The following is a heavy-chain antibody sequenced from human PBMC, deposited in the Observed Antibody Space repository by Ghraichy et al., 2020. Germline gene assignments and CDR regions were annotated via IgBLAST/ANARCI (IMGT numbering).Heavy chain of an antibody. Sequence: GESLNISCAASGFSFSSYSMNWVRQAPGKGLEWVSYISSSSSTIYYAASVKSRFTISRDNAKNSLHLQMNTLRDEDTAVYYCARPPGATTFSYYYGMDVWGQGTTVTVSS. D-gene: IGHD4-17*01. CDR2: ISSSSSTI. CDR1: GFSFSSYS. J-gene: IGHJ6*01. V-gene: IGHV3-48*02. CDR3: ARPPGATTFSYYYGMDV.